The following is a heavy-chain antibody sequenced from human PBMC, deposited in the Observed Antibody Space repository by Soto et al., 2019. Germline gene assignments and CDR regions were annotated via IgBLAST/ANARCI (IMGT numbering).Heavy chain of an antibody. CDR2: IKNKIEGGTT. CDR3: ATNWNLDY. CDR1: GFTLSNAC. V-gene: IGHV3-15*01. J-gene: IGHJ4*02. D-gene: IGHD1-20*01. Sequence: EVQLVESGGGLVKPGGSLRLSCAASGFTLSNACVRWVRQAPGKGLEWVGRIKNKIEGGTTDYAVPVKGRFTISRDDSQNMLYLQMNSLITEDTALYYCATNWNLDYWGQGTPVTVS.